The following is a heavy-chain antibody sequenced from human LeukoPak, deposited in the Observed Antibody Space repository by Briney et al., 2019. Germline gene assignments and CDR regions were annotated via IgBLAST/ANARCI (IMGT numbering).Heavy chain of an antibody. CDR1: GYTFNRYA. J-gene: IGHJ6*04. CDR2: INAGNGNT. Sequence: ASVKVSCEASGYTFNRYAMHWVRQAPGQRLEWMGWINAGNGNTEYSQKFQGRVTIIRDTSASTTYMELSSLRSEDTAVYYCARAGCSSTSCYWVSMDVWGKGTTITVSS. V-gene: IGHV1-3*01. CDR3: ARAGCSSTSCYWVSMDV. D-gene: IGHD2-2*01.